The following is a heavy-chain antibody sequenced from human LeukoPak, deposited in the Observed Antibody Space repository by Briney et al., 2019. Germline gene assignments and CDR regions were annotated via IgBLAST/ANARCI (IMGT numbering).Heavy chain of an antibody. CDR2: IYYTGT. CDR3: ARQGYADFSSRPFDY. V-gene: IGHV4-59*08. Sequence: SETLSLTCTVSGGSVTDYYWSWIRQSPGKGLEWIGYIYYTGTSYNPSLKSRVTISVDTSKNQFSLKLRSVTAADTAMYYCARQGYADFSSRPFDYWGQGTLVTVSS. D-gene: IGHD4-17*01. J-gene: IGHJ4*02. CDR1: GGSVTDYY.